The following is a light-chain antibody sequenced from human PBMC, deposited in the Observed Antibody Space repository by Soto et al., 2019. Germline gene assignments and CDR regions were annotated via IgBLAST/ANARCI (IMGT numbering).Light chain of an antibody. CDR2: AAS. CDR1: QSISSY. J-gene: IGKJ2*01. V-gene: IGKV1-39*01. Sequence: DIPMTQSPSSLTASVGDRVTITCRASQSISSYLNWYQQKPGKAPKLLIYAASSLQSGVPSRFSGSGSGTDFTLTFSSLQPEDFATYYCQQSYSTPPQTFGQGTKLEIK. CDR3: QQSYSTPPQT.